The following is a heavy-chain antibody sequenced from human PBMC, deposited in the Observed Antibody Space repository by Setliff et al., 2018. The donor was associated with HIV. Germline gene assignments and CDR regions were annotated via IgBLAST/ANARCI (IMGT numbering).Heavy chain of an antibody. J-gene: IGHJ6*03. V-gene: IGHV4-59*08. CDR2: IVDSGST. CDR3: ARHRDPPGGSWIFYYYYMDL. D-gene: IGHD6-13*01. CDR1: GGSLTNFW. Sequence: SETLSLTCTLYGGSLTNFWWTWIRQSPGKGLEWIGEIVDSGSTTYNPSLKSRVTISVDTSKNQFSLKLSSVTAADTGVYYCARHRDPPGGSWIFYYYYMDLWGAGTTVTVSS.